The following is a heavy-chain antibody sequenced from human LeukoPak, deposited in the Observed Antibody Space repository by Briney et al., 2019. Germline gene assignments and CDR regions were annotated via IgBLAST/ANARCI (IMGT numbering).Heavy chain of an antibody. CDR2: IYSGGST. CDR3: ASDREGYYGSGSYVY. D-gene: IGHD3-10*01. V-gene: IGHV3-66*02. CDR1: GFTVSSNY. J-gene: IGHJ4*02. Sequence: GGSLRLSCAASGFTVSSNYMSWVRQAPGKGLEWVSVIYSGGSTYYADSVKGRFTISRDNSKNTLYLQMNSLRAEDTAVYYCASDREGYYGSGSYVYWGQGTLVTVSS.